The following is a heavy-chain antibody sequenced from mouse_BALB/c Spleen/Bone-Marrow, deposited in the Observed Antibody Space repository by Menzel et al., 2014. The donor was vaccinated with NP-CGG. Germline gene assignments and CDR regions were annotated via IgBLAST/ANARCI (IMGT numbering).Heavy chain of an antibody. D-gene: IGHD2-4*01. Sequence: EVKVVESGGGLVKPGGSLKLSCAASGFTFSSYATSWVRQTPEKRLEWVASISSGGSTYYPDSVKGRFTISRDNARNILYLQMSSLRSEDTAMYYCARDDYDDQYYFDYWGQGTTLTVSS. J-gene: IGHJ2*01. CDR2: ISSGGST. CDR1: GFTFSSYA. CDR3: ARDDYDDQYYFDY. V-gene: IGHV5-6-5*01.